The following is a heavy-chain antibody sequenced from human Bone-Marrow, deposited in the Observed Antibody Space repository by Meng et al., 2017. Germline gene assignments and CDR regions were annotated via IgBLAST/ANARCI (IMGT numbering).Heavy chain of an antibody. V-gene: IGHV4-34*01. CDR2: INHSGST. D-gene: IGHD3-10*01. Sequence: SETLSLTCAVYGGFFSGYYWSWIRQPPGKGLEWIGEINHSGSTNYNPSLKSRVTISVDTSKNQFSLKLSSVTAADTAVYYCARARYMVRGVIITPPYYYGMDVWGQGTTVTVYS. CDR1: GGFFSGYY. J-gene: IGHJ6*01. CDR3: ARARYMVRGVIITPPYYYGMDV.